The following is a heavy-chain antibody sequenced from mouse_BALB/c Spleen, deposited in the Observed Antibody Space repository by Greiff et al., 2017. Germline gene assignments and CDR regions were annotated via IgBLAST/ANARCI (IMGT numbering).Heavy chain of an antibody. J-gene: IGHJ1*01. Sequence: QPGAELVKPGASVKMSCKASGYTFTSYNMHWVKQTPGQGLEWIGAIYPGNGDTSYNQKFKGKATLTADKSSSTAYMQLSSLTSEDSAVYYCARNWDWYFDVWGAGTTVTVSS. CDR2: IYPGNGDT. CDR3: ARNWDWYFDV. CDR1: GYTFTSYN. D-gene: IGHD4-1*01. V-gene: IGHV1-12*01.